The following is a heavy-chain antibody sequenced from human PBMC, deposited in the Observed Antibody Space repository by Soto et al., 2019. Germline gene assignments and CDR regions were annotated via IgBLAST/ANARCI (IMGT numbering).Heavy chain of an antibody. CDR2: IYYSGST. D-gene: IGHD2-21*02. J-gene: IGHJ3*02. V-gene: IGHV4-31*03. CDR3: ARKSGDWNAFDI. CDR1: GGSISSGGYY. Sequence: PSETLSLTCTVSGGSISSGGYYWSWIRQHPGKGLEWIGYIYYSGSTYYNPSLKSRVTISVDTSKNQFSLKLSPVTAADTAVYYCARKSGDWNAFDIWGQGTMVTVSS.